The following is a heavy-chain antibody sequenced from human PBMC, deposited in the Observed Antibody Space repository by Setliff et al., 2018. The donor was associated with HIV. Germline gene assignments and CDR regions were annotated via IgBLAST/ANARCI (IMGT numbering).Heavy chain of an antibody. Sequence: LSLTCTVSGGSISSGAYYWSWIRQHPGKGLEWIGYIYYSGSTYYNPSLKSRVTISVDTSKNQFSLKLNSVTAADTAVYYCARVPLSSPSRPGGYFDYWGQGTQVTVSS. CDR3: ARVPLSSPSRPGGYFDY. J-gene: IGHJ4*02. V-gene: IGHV4-31*03. D-gene: IGHD3-16*01. CDR2: IYYSGST. CDR1: GGSISSGAYY.